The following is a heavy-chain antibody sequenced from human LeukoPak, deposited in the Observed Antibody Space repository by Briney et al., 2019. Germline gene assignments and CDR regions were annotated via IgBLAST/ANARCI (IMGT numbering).Heavy chain of an antibody. D-gene: IGHD3-9*01. CDR2: IAASGTT. CDR1: GGSIESYY. Sequence: PSETLSLTCSVSGGSIESYYWSWIRQPPGKGLEFIGYIAASGTTKHNPSLKSRVTLSMDTSKNQFSLKLRSVTAADTAVYFCARFPYFEGFDYWGQGTQVIASS. CDR3: ARFPYFEGFDY. V-gene: IGHV4-4*08. J-gene: IGHJ4*02.